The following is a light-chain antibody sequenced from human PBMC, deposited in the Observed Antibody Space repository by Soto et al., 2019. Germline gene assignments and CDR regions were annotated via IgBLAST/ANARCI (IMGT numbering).Light chain of an antibody. J-gene: IGKJ1*01. CDR1: QSVGSIY. Sequence: DIVLTQSPGPLSLSPGDRATLSCRASQSVGSIYLAWYQQKPGQAPRLLIHGASNRASGIPDRFSGSGSGTDFTLTISRLEPEDFAVYYCQQYGSSPRTFGQGTKVEIK. CDR3: QQYGSSPRT. CDR2: GAS. V-gene: IGKV3-20*01.